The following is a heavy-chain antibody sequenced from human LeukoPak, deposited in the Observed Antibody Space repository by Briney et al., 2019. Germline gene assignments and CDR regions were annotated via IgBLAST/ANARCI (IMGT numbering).Heavy chain of an antibody. CDR1: GFIFSNYA. V-gene: IGHV3-23*01. CDR3: AQDYGRDGEGTMFDY. CDR2: IYGGGITT. Sequence: GGSLRLSCAVSGFIFSNYAMSWVRQAPGKGLEWVSGIYGGGITTHYADSVKGRFTISGDNSKNTLYLEMNSLRAEDTAVYYCAQDYGRDGEGTMFDYWGQGILVTVSS. J-gene: IGHJ4*02. D-gene: IGHD3-10*01.